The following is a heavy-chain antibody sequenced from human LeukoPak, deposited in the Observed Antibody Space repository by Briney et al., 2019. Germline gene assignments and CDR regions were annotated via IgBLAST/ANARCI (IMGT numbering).Heavy chain of an antibody. Sequence: PGGSLRLSCAVSGFTISDYYMSWIRQAPGKGLEWVSYISSSSSYTNYADSVKGRFTISRDNAKNSLYLQMNSLRAEDTAVYYCASYSSKTQNPDYWGQGTLVTVSS. J-gene: IGHJ4*02. D-gene: IGHD6-13*01. CDR2: ISSSSSYT. CDR1: GFTISDYY. CDR3: ASYSSKTQNPDY. V-gene: IGHV3-11*03.